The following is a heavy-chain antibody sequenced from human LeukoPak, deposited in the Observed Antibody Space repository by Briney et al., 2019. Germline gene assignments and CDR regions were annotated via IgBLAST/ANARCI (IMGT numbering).Heavy chain of an antibody. CDR2: IYYSGST. CDR3: AREALYSGSYYYYYGMDV. J-gene: IGHJ6*02. CDR1: GGSISSSSYY. V-gene: IGHV4-39*07. Sequence: SETLSLTCTVSGGSISSSSYYWGWIRQPPGKGLEWIGSIYYSGSTYYNPSLKSRVTISVDTSKNQFSLKLSSVTAADTAVYYCAREALYSGSYYYYYGMDVWGQGTTVTVSS. D-gene: IGHD1-26*01.